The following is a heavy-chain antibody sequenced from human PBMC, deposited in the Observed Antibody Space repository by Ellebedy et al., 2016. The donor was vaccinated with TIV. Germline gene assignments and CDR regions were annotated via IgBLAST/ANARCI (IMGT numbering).Heavy chain of an antibody. CDR3: ARGWLRTGFDY. D-gene: IGHD5-12*01. Sequence: SETLSLTCAISGDSVSSNSAAWNWIRQSSSRGLEWLGRTYYRSKWYNDYAVSVKSRITVNPDTSKNQFSLQLNSVTPEDSAVYYCARGWLRTGFDYWGQGTLVTVSS. CDR2: TYYRSKWYN. J-gene: IGHJ4*02. V-gene: IGHV6-1*01. CDR1: GDSVSSNSAA.